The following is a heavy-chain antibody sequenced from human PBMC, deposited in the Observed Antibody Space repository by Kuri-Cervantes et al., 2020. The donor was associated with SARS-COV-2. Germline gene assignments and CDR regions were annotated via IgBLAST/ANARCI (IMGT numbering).Heavy chain of an antibody. V-gene: IGHV1-18*01. CDR2: ISAYNGNT. D-gene: IGHD6-6*01. Sequence: ASVKVSCKASGYTFTSYGISWVRQAPGQGLEWMGWISAYNGNTNYAQKLQGRVTMTTDTSTSTAYMELRSLRSDDTAVYYCARDGRYCSSYYYYMDVWGKGTTATVSS. CDR1: GYTFTSYG. CDR3: ARDGRYCSSYYYYMDV. J-gene: IGHJ6*03.